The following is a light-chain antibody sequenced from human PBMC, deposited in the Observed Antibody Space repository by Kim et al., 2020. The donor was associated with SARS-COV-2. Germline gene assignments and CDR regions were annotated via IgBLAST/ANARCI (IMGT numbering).Light chain of an antibody. CDR2: NDN. V-gene: IGLV1-44*01. J-gene: IGLJ3*02. Sequence: GQRLTISSSGSSSTVGRHFVNWYRQLPGAAPKVFIYNDNQRPSGVPDRFSGSRSGTSASLAISGLQSEDEADYYCATWDVTLNGWVFGGGTQLTVL. CDR1: SSTVGRHF. CDR3: ATWDVTLNGWV.